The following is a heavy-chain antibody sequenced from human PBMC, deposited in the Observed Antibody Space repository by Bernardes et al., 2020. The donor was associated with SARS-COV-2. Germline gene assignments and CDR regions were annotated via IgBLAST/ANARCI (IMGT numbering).Heavy chain of an antibody. CDR2: INIDGSRT. CDR3: SRDLFGPFDT. CDR1: GFSISNYW. J-gene: IGHJ4*02. Sequence: GGSLRLSCAASGFSISNYWMHWVRQAPGKGLVWVSRINIDGSRTDYAGSVKGRFTIYRDIAKNTLVLQMNSLRAEDTAVYYCSRDLFGPFDTWGQGALVTVSS. V-gene: IGHV3-74*01. D-gene: IGHD3-16*01.